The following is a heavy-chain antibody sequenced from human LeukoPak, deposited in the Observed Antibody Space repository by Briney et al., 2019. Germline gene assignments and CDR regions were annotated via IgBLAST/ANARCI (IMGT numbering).Heavy chain of an antibody. CDR1: GGSFSGYY. CDR3: ARATPWLRYAPFDY. CDR2: INHSGST. V-gene: IGHV4-34*01. Sequence: SETLSLTCAVYGGSFSGYYWSWIRQPPGKGLEWIGEINHSGSTNYNPSLKSRVTISVDTSKNQFSLKLSSVTAADTAVYYCARATPWLRYAPFDYWGQGTLVTVSS. D-gene: IGHD5-12*01. J-gene: IGHJ4*02.